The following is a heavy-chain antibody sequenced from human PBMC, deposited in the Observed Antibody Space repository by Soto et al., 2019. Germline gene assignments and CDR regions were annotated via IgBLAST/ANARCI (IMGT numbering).Heavy chain of an antibody. D-gene: IGHD3-16*01. Sequence: SETLSLTCTVSGGSISSGYYGSWIRQYPGKGLEWIGYIYNSGNTYYSPSLKSRVSISLDTSKSQFSLKLDSVTAADTAVNYCARDAPVELRCPNSMDVWGQGTTVTVS. V-gene: IGHV4-31*03. J-gene: IGHJ6*02. CDR2: IYNSGNT. CDR3: ARDAPVELRCPNSMDV. CDR1: GGSISSGYY.